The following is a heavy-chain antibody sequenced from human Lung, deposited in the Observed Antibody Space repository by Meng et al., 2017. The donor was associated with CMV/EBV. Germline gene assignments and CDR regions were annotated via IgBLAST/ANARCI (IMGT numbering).Heavy chain of an antibody. CDR2: ISGSGGST. J-gene: IGHJ6*02. V-gene: IGHV3-23*01. Sequence: GGSLRLXXAASGFTFSSYAMSWVRQAPGKGLEWVPAISGSGGSTYYADSVKGRFTISRDNSKNTLYLQMNSLRAEDTAVYYCAKGISNYVHPNYYYGMDVWGQGXTVTVSS. CDR3: AKGISNYVHPNYYYGMDV. D-gene: IGHD4-11*01. CDR1: GFTFSSYA.